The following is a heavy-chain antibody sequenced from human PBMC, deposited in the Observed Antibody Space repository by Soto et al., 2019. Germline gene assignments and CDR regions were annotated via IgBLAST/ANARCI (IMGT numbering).Heavy chain of an antibody. CDR3: AGSYAPGYGDYGCAFDI. J-gene: IGHJ3*02. V-gene: IGHV3-30-3*01. D-gene: IGHD4-17*01. Sequence: QVQLVESGGGVVQPGRSLRLSCAASGFTFSSYAMHWVRQAPGKGLEWVAVISYDGSNKYYADSVKGRFTISRDNSKNTLYLLMNSLRAEDTAVYYCAGSYAPGYGDYGCAFDIWGQGTMVTVSS. CDR2: ISYDGSNK. CDR1: GFTFSSYA.